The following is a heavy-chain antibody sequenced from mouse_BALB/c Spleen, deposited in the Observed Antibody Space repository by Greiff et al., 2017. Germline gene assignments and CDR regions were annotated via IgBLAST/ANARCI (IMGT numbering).Heavy chain of an antibody. CDR2: ISDGGSYT. CDR3: ARGVTPYWYFDV. CDR1: GFTFSDYY. J-gene: IGHJ1*01. Sequence: EVKVEESGGGLVKPGGSLKLSCAASGFTFSDYYMYWVRQTPEKRLEWVATISDGGSYTYYPDSVKGRFTISRDNAKNNLYLQMSSLKSEDTAMYYCARGVTPYWYFDVWGAGTTVTVSS. D-gene: IGHD2-1*01. V-gene: IGHV5-4*02.